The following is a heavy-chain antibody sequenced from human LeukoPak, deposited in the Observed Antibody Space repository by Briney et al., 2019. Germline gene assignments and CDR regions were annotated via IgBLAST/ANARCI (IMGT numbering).Heavy chain of an antibody. CDR2: IDSSSRYI. J-gene: IGHJ4*02. V-gene: IGHV3-21*01. D-gene: IGHD2-2*01. Sequence: PGGSLRLSCEASGFTFSNYGMNWVRQAPGKGLEWVSFIDSSSRYIYQADSVKGRFTISRDNAKSSVFLQMNSLRAEDTAVYYCARVGGHCTSTSCPPPDYWGQGTLVTVSS. CDR1: GFTFSNYG. CDR3: ARVGGHCTSTSCPPPDY.